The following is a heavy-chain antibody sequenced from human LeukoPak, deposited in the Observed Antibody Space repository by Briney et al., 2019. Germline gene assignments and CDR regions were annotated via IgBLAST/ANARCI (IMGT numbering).Heavy chain of an antibody. CDR3: ARRVVDNWSDGLVYSSYYYLDV. Sequence: GESLKISCKGSGYSFATYWIAWVRQMPGKGLEWMGIIYPGDSDTRYSPSFQGQATISADKSISTAYLQWSSLKASDTAMYFCARRVVDNWSDGLVYSSYYYLDVWGKGTTVTVSS. V-gene: IGHV5-51*01. CDR1: GYSFATYW. CDR2: IYPGDSDT. D-gene: IGHD1-1*01. J-gene: IGHJ6*03.